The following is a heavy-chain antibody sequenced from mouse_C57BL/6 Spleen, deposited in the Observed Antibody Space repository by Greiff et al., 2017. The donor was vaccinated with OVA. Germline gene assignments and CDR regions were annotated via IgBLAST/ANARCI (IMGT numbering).Heavy chain of an antibody. CDR3: AREGWRY. Sequence: DVMLVESGGGLVKPGGSLKLSCAASGFTFSSYAMSWVRQTPEKRLEWVATISDGGSYTYYPDNVKGRFTISRDNAKNNLYLQMSHLKSEDTAMYYCAREGWRYWGQGTLVTVSA. J-gene: IGHJ3*01. CDR2: ISDGGSYT. V-gene: IGHV5-4*01. CDR1: GFTFSSYA.